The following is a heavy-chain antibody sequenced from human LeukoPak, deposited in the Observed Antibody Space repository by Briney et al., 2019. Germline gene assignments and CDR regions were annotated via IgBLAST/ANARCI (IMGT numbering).Heavy chain of an antibody. D-gene: IGHD1-14*01. CDR2: INTNTGNP. CDR3: ARDIYQHINVNWFDP. V-gene: IGHV7-4-1*02. CDR1: GYTFTGYY. J-gene: IGHJ5*02. Sequence: ASVKVSCKASGYTFTGYYMHWVRQAPGQGLEWMGWINTNTGNPTYAQGFTGRFVFSLDTSVSTAYLQISSLKAEDTAVYYCARDIYQHINVNWFDPWGQGTLVTVSS.